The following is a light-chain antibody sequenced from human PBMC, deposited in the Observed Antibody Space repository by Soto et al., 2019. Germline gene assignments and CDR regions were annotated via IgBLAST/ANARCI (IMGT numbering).Light chain of an antibody. CDR3: CAYSGSSILV. J-gene: IGLJ2*01. CDR2: EVG. Sequence: QPVLTQPASVSGSPGQSITISCTGTSSDVGSYDYVSWYQQHPGKAPKLTIYEVGKRPSGVSNRFSGSKSGNTASLTISGLQAYGEAYYFCCAYSGSSILVFGGGTKLTVL. V-gene: IGLV2-23*02. CDR1: SSDVGSYDY.